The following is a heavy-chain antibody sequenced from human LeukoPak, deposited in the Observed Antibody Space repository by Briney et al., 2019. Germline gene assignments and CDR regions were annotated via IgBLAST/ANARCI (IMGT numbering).Heavy chain of an antibody. D-gene: IGHD6-19*01. Sequence: GGSLRLSCAASGFTFSSYSMNWVRQAPGKGLEWVSSISSSSSYIYYADSVKGRFTISRDNAKNSLYLQMNSLRAEDTAVYYCARDSSKGYSSGWPTGDYWGQGTLVTVSS. CDR3: ARDSSKGYSSGWPTGDY. CDR2: ISSSSSYI. CDR1: GFTFSSYS. J-gene: IGHJ4*02. V-gene: IGHV3-21*01.